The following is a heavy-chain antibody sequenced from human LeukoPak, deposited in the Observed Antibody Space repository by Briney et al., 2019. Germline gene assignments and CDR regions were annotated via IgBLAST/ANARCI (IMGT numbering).Heavy chain of an antibody. V-gene: IGHV3-48*02. CDR3: ARDLYSHGRFDY. J-gene: IGHJ4*02. D-gene: IGHD1-26*01. CDR2: INYNGRDI. CDR1: GFTFNTFG. Sequence: GGSLRLSCAASGFTFNTFGMSWVRQAPGKGLEWVSYINYNGRDIYYADSVRGRFTTSRDNAKDSLYLQMNTLRDEDTAVYYCARDLYSHGRFDYWGQGTLVTVSS.